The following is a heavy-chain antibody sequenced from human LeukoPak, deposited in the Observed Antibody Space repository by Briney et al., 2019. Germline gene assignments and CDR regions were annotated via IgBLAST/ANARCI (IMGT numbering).Heavy chain of an antibody. Sequence: PGGSLRLSCSASGFILSSYAMHWVRQAPGKRLDYVSAITSDGGTTYYADSVKGRFPISRDNSRNTVYLQMSSLRVEDTAVYFCLKDEAGYSGYWGQGTLVTVSS. V-gene: IGHV3-64D*06. J-gene: IGHJ4*02. CDR1: GFILSSYA. CDR2: ITSDGGTT. D-gene: IGHD5-12*01. CDR3: LKDEAGYSGY.